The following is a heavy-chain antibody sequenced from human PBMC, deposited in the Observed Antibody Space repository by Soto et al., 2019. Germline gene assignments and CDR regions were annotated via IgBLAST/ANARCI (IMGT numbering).Heavy chain of an antibody. CDR1: GFTLSMYW. V-gene: IGHV3-7*01. CDR2: IKEDGSEK. CDR3: AGETKGRRFDD. J-gene: IGHJ4*02. Sequence: GGSLRLSCAASGFTLSMYWMTWVRQAPGKGLEWVASIKEDGSEKYYLDSVKGRFTISRDNAKNSLYLQMNSLRSEDTAIYYCAGETKGRRFDDWGPGTRVNVSS.